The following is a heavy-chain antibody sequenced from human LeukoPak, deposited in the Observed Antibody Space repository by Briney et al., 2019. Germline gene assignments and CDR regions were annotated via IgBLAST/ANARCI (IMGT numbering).Heavy chain of an antibody. Sequence: SETLSLTCTVSGYSISSGYYWGWIRQPPGKGLEWIGSIYHSGSTNYNPSLKSRVTISVDTSKNQFSLKLSSVTAADTAVYYCARRAHYFDYWGQGTLVTVSS. CDR3: ARRAHYFDY. CDR2: IYHSGST. V-gene: IGHV4-38-2*02. J-gene: IGHJ4*02. CDR1: GYSISSGYY.